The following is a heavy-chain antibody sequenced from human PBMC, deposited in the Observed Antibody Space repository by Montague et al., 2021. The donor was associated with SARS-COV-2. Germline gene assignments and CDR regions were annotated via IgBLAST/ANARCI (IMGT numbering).Heavy chain of an antibody. CDR2: IYYSGST. J-gene: IGHJ6*02. CDR1: GGSISSSSYY. CDR3: ARHASYDYSKDLYYYYYYGMDV. V-gene: IGHV4-39*01. D-gene: IGHD4-11*01. Sequence: SETLSPTCTVSGGSISSSSYYWGWIRQPPGKGLEWIGSIYYSGSTYYNPSLKSRVTISVDMSKNQFSLKLSSVTAADTAVYYCARHASYDYSKDLYYYYYYGMDVWGQGTTVTVSS.